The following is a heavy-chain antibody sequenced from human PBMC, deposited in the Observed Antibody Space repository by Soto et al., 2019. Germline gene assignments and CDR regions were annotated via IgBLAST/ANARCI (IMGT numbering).Heavy chain of an antibody. J-gene: IGHJ4*02. V-gene: IGHV2-26*01. CDR1: GFSLSNARMG. CDR3: ARITGYNTTFFDY. D-gene: IGHD5-12*01. CDR2: IFSNDEK. Sequence: SGPTLVNPTETLTLTCTVSGFSLSNARMGVSWIRQPPGKALEWLAHIFSNDEKSYSTSLKSRLTISKDTYKSQVVLTMTNMDPVDTATYYCARITGYNTTFFDYWGQGTLVTVSS.